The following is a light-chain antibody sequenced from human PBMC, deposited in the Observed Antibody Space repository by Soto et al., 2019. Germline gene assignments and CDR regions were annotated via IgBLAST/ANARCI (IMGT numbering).Light chain of an antibody. CDR3: QQANSFPLT. CDR2: SAS. V-gene: IGKV1-12*01. J-gene: IGKJ4*01. Sequence: DLQMTQSPSSVSASVGDRVTITCRASQGISSWLGWYQQKPGKAPNLLIHSASSLQSGVPSRFSGSGSGTDFTLTISSLQTEDFAAYYCQQANSFPLTFGGGTKVEIK. CDR1: QGISSW.